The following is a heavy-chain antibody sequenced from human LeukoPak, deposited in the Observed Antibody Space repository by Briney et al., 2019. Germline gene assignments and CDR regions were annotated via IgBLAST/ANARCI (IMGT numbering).Heavy chain of an antibody. CDR2: IIPSGGAT. V-gene: IGHV1-46*01. CDR1: GYTFTSYH. Sequence: GASVKVSCKASGYTFTSYHVHWVRQAPGHGLEWMGRIIPSGGATTYTQRLQGRVTMTSGTSTTTVYMELSSLRSEDTAIYYCARDAYGSDYWGQGTLVTVSS. CDR3: ARDAYGSDY. D-gene: IGHD3-16*01. J-gene: IGHJ4*02.